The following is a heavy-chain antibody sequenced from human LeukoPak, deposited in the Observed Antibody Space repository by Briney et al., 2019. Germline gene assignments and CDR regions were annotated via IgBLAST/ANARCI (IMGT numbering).Heavy chain of an antibody. Sequence: ASVKVSCKASGYTFTSYGISWVRQAPGQGLEWMGWISAYNGNTNYAQKLQGRVTMTTDTSTSTAYMELRSLRSDDTAVYYCARLQFRVGSCSSSSCRAFDYWGQGTLITVSS. CDR1: GYTFTSYG. D-gene: IGHD2-2*01. J-gene: IGHJ4*02. CDR3: ARLQFRVGSCSSSSCRAFDY. V-gene: IGHV1-18*01. CDR2: ISAYNGNT.